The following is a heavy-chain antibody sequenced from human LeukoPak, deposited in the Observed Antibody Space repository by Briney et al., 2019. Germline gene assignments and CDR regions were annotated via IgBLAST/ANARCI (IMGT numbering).Heavy chain of an antibody. D-gene: IGHD2-15*01. Sequence: GGSLRLSCAASGFTFSAYDMSWVRQAPGKGLEWVSAISGSGDSTYYVDSVRGRFTISRDNSKNTLYLQMSSLRAEDTAVYYCALYCSGGACYSMGGAFDIWGRGTMVTVSS. J-gene: IGHJ3*02. CDR3: ALYCSGGACYSMGGAFDI. CDR2: ISGSGDST. V-gene: IGHV3-23*01. CDR1: GFTFSAYD.